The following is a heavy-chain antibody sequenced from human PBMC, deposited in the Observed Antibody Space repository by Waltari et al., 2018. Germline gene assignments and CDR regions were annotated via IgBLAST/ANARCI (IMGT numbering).Heavy chain of an antibody. CDR1: GYSFTSYW. CDR3: ARLTVVRGVMGYYGMDV. Sequence: EVQLVQSGAEVKKPGESLKISCKGSGYSFTSYWIGWVRQMPGKGLEWMGVIYPGDSATTYSPSCQGKATISAEKSLSTAYLQWSSLKASDTAMYYCARLTVVRGVMGYYGMDVWGQGTTVTVSS. V-gene: IGHV5-51*01. J-gene: IGHJ6*02. D-gene: IGHD3-10*01. CDR2: IYPGDSAT.